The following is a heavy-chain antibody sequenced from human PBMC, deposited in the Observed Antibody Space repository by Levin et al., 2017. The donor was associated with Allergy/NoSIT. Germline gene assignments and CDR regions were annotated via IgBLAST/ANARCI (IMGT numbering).Heavy chain of an antibody. CDR2: IINSGVGT. CDR1: GFTFNNYA. Sequence: GESLKISCAASGFTFNNYAMSWVRQAPGKGLEWVSAIINSGVGTYYADSVKGRFTIPRDNSKNTMYLQMNSLRAEATAVYFCAKDAIRGSDQPYYFDYWGQGTLVTASS. CDR3: AKDAIRGSDQPYYFDY. V-gene: IGHV3-23*01. D-gene: IGHD6-19*01. J-gene: IGHJ4*02.